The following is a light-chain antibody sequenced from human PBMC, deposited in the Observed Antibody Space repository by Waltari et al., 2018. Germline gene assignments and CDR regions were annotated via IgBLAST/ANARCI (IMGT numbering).Light chain of an antibody. J-gene: IGKJ1*01. V-gene: IGKV3-20*01. CDR3: QHYVSLPAT. Sequence: EIVLTQSPGTLSLSPGERATLSCRASGSVRRSLAWYQQKPGQAPRLLIYDASSRATGIPDRFSGSGSGTDFSLSISRLEPEDFAVYYCQHYVSLPATFGQGTKVEIK. CDR2: DAS. CDR1: GSVRRS.